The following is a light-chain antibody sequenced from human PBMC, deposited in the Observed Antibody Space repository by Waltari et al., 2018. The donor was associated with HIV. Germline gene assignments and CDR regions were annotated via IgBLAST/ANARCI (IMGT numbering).Light chain of an antibody. V-gene: IGLV2-18*01. CDR3: CLYSGLSGFV. Sequence: QSALTQPPYVSGSPGQSVTISCTRTFTDGGSPDRVSWYQQTPDRAPRPIIYDVNNRFSGVPHRFSGSKSGNKASLTISGLQTNDEGDYYCCLYSGLSGFVFGTGTTLTVI. CDR1: FTDGGSPDR. CDR2: DVN. J-gene: IGLJ1*01.